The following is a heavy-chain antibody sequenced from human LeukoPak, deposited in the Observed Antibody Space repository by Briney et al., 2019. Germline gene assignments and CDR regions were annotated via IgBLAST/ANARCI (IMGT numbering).Heavy chain of an antibody. Sequence: LSLTCAVYGGSFSGYYWSWIRQPPGKGLEWLSYISSSSSTFNYADSVKGRFTISRDNAKNSLYLQMSSLRDEDTAIYYCARGGGSYAMDVWGQGTTVTVSS. CDR3: ARGGGSYAMDV. CDR1: GGSFSGYY. CDR2: ISSSSSTF. J-gene: IGHJ6*02. V-gene: IGHV3-11*04. D-gene: IGHD3-10*01.